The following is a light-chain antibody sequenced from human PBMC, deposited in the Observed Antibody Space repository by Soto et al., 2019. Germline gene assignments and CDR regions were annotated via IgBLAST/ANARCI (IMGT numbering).Light chain of an antibody. CDR2: DVS. J-gene: IGLJ1*01. V-gene: IGLV2-14*01. Sequence: QSALTQPASVSGSPGQWIAISCTGTSSDVGGYNYVSWYQQHPGKAPKLMLYDVSNRPSGVSSRFSGSKSGNTASLTISGLQAEDEADYYCNSYTSSSTYVFGTGTKVTVL. CDR1: SSDVGGYNY. CDR3: NSYTSSSTYV.